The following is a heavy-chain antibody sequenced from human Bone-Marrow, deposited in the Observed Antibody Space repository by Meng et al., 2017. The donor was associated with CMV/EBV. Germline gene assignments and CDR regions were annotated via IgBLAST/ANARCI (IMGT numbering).Heavy chain of an antibody. D-gene: IGHD6-6*01. CDR3: AREVRVAARPLDY. CDR1: GYTVTSYY. V-gene: IGHV1-46*01. Sequence: CKASGYTVTSYYMHWVRQAPGQGLEWMGIINPSGGSTSYAQKFQGRVTMTRDTSTSTVYMELSSLRSEDTAVYYCAREVRVAARPLDYWGQGTLVTVSS. J-gene: IGHJ4*02. CDR2: INPSGGST.